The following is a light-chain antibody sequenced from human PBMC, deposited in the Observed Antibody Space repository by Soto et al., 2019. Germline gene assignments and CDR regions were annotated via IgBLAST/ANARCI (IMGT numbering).Light chain of an antibody. CDR2: GNN. CDR3: QSYDTSLSAYV. J-gene: IGLJ1*01. Sequence: QSVLTQPPSVSGAPGQRVTISCTGSSSNIGAGYDVHWYQQLPGTAPKVLIYGNNNRPSGVPDRFSGSKSGTSASLAITELQAEDEADYYCQSYDTSLSAYVFGTGTKLTVL. CDR1: SSNIGAGYD. V-gene: IGLV1-40*01.